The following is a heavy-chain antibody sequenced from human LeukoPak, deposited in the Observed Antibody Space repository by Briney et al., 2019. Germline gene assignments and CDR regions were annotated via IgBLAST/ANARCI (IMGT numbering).Heavy chain of an antibody. J-gene: IGHJ5*02. CDR3: ARDPRGYCSSTSCYGGWFDP. CDR1: GFTFSSYW. D-gene: IGHD2-2*01. V-gene: IGHV3-74*01. CDR2: INSDGSST. Sequence: GGSLRLSCAASGFTFSSYWMHWVRQAPGKGLVWVSRINSDGSSTSYADSVKGRFTISRDNAKNTLYLQMNSLRAEDTAAYYCARDPRGYCSSTSCYGGWFDPWGQGTLVTVSS.